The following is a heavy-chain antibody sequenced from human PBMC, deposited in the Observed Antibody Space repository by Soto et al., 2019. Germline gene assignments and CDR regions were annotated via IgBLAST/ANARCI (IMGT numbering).Heavy chain of an antibody. CDR2: IYPDDSQT. CDR1: GYGFYGYW. J-gene: IGHJ5*01. V-gene: IGHV5-51*03. CDR3: ARYGGASLSDNWFDF. Sequence: EVQLVQSGAEVKKSGDSLKISCKGSGYGFYGYWIAWVRQMSGKGLEWMGIIYPDDSQTKYSPSLQGQVTMSADKSMNTAYLQWSSLKASDTAIYYCARYGGASLSDNWFDFWGQGTLVTVSS. D-gene: IGHD3-16*01.